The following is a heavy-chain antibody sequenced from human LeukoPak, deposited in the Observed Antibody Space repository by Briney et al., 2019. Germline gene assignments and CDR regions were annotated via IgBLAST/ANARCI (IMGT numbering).Heavy chain of an antibody. CDR1: GGSISSYY. CDR2: IYSSGST. Sequence: SETLPLTCTVSGGSISSYYWSWIRQPAGKGLECIGRIYSSGSTNYNPSLKSRVTMSVDTSKNQFSLNLSSLTAADTAFYYCARESYSSGWYKDYWGQGILVTVSS. V-gene: IGHV4-4*07. D-gene: IGHD6-19*01. CDR3: ARESYSSGWYKDY. J-gene: IGHJ4*02.